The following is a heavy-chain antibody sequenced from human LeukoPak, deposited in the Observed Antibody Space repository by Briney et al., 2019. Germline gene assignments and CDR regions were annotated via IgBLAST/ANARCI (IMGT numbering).Heavy chain of an antibody. CDR3: VRGVTIYDSSGYFDY. CDR1: GFTFSHYW. V-gene: IGHV3-74*01. D-gene: IGHD3-22*01. J-gene: IGHJ4*02. CDR2: INSDGSST. Sequence: PGGSLRLSCAASGFTFSHYWMQWVRQAPGKGLVWVSRINSDGSSTTYADSVKGRFTISRDNAKNTLYLQMNSLRVEDTAMYCCVRGVTIYDSSGYFDYWGQGTLVTVSS.